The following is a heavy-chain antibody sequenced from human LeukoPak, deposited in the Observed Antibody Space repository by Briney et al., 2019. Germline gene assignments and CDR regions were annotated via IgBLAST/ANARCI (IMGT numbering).Heavy chain of an antibody. CDR3: ARMVSYYDSSGYRSAVANY. Sequence: SETLSLTCTVSGGSISSYHWSWIRQPPGEGLEWIGDIYYSGSTNYNPSLKSRVTISVDTSKNQFSLKLSSVTAADTAVYYCARMVSYYDSSGYRSAVANYWGQGTLVTVSS. CDR2: IYYSGST. CDR1: GGSISSYH. D-gene: IGHD3-22*01. V-gene: IGHV4-59*01. J-gene: IGHJ4*02.